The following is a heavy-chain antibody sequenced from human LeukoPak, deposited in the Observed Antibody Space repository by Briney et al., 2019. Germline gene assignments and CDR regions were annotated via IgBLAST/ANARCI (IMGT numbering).Heavy chain of an antibody. V-gene: IGHV3-33*01. CDR3: VSGEVREYYFDY. J-gene: IGHJ4*02. D-gene: IGHD7-27*01. CDR1: GFTFSTYG. CDR2: IWYDGSNK. Sequence: PGRSLRLSCAASGFTFSTYGMHWVRQALGKGLEWVAVIWYDGSNKYYADSVKGRFTISRDNSKNTLYPQMNSLRAEDTAVYYCVSGEVREYYFDYWGQGTLVTVSS.